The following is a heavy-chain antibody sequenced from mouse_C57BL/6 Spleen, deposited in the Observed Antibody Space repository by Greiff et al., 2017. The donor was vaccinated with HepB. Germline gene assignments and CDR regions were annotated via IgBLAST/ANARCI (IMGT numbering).Heavy chain of an antibody. CDR3: AREIPAVGSPFAY. D-gene: IGHD1-1*02. Sequence: VQLQQSGAELVKPGASVKMSCKASGYTFTSYWITWVKQRPGQGLEWIGDIYPGSGSTNYNEKFKSKATLTVDTSSGTAYMQLSSLTSEDSAVYYCAREIPAVGSPFAYWGQGTLVTVSA. J-gene: IGHJ3*01. V-gene: IGHV1-55*01. CDR2: IYPGSGST. CDR1: GYTFTSYW.